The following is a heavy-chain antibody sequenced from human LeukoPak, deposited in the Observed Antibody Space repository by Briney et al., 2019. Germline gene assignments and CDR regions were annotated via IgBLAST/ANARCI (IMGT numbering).Heavy chain of an antibody. CDR2: INWNGGST. CDR1: GFTFDDFG. J-gene: IGHJ6*02. Sequence: GGSLRLSCAASGFTFDDFGMSWVRRAAGKGLEWCSGINWNGGSTGYADSVKGRFTISRDNAKNSLYLQMNSLRAEDTALYYCARDSSGDYYYGMDVWGQGTTVTVSS. V-gene: IGHV3-20*04. CDR3: ARDSSGDYYYGMDV. D-gene: IGHD3-10*01.